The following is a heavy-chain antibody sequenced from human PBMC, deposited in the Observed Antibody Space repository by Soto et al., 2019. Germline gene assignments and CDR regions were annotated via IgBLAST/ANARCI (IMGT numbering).Heavy chain of an antibody. V-gene: IGHV3-21*01. CDR3: ASTNSRSYYMDV. CDR1: GFTFSSYS. CDR2: ISSSSSYI. J-gene: IGHJ6*03. D-gene: IGHD6-13*01. Sequence: EVQLVESGGGLVKPGGSLRLSCAASGFTFSSYSMNWVRQAPGKGLEWVSSISSSSSYIYYADSVKGRFTLSRDNAKNSLYLQMNSLRAEDTAVYYCASTNSRSYYMDVWGKGTTVTVSS.